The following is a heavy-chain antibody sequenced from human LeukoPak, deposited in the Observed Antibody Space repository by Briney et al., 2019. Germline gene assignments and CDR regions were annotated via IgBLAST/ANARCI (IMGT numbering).Heavy chain of an antibody. V-gene: IGHV1-69*04. CDR1: GGTFSSYA. D-gene: IGHD4-17*01. CDR2: IIPILGIA. Sequence: SVKVSCKASGGTFSSYAISWVRQAPGQGLEWMGRIIPILGIANYAQKFQGRVTTTADKSTSTAYMELSSLRSEDTAVYYCARDGSYDYGDYVGAHYFDYWGQGTLVTVSS. CDR3: ARDGSYDYGDYVGAHYFDY. J-gene: IGHJ4*02.